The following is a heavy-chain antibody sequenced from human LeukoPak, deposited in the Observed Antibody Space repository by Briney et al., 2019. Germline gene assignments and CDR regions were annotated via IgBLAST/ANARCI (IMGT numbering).Heavy chain of an antibody. Sequence: GGSLRLSCAASGFTFDDYGMSWVRQAPGKGLEWVSGINWNGGSTGYADSVKGRFTISRDNAKNSLYLQMNSLRAEDTAFYYCAKDIGRLYVRWQAKNCAFDHWGQGTLVTVSS. V-gene: IGHV3-20*04. J-gene: IGHJ4*02. D-gene: IGHD2/OR15-2a*01. CDR3: AKDIGRLYVRWQAKNCAFDH. CDR2: INWNGGST. CDR1: GFTFDDYG.